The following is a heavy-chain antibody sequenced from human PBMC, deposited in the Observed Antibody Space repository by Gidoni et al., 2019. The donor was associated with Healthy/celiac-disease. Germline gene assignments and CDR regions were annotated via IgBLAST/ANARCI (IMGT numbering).Heavy chain of an antibody. V-gene: IGHV4-61*02. Sequence: QVQLQESGPGLVKPSQNLSLTCTVPGGTISSGSYYWSWIRQPAGKGLEWIGRIYTSGSTNYNPSLKSRVTISVDTSKNQFSLKLSSVTAADTAVYYCAREIRSGYYLVAFDIWGQGTMVTVSS. CDR2: IYTSGST. J-gene: IGHJ3*02. CDR1: GGTISSGSYY. D-gene: IGHD3-22*01. CDR3: AREIRSGYYLVAFDI.